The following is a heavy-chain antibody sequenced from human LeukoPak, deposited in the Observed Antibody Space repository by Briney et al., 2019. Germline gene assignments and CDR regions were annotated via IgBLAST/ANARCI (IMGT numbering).Heavy chain of an antibody. V-gene: IGHV3-21*01. CDR1: GFTFSSYS. J-gene: IGHJ6*02. CDR2: ISSSSSYI. CDR3: ARGSIQLSYYYYGMDV. D-gene: IGHD5-18*01. Sequence: GSLRLSCAASGFTFSSYSMNWVRQAPGKGLEWVSSISSSSSYIYYADSVKGRFTISRDNAKNSLYLQMNSLRAEDTAVYYCARGSIQLSYYYYGMDVWGQGTTVTVSS.